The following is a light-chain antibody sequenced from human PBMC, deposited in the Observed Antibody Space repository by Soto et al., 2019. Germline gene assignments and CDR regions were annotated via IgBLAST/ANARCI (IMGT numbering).Light chain of an antibody. Sequence: EIVLTQSPGTLSLSPGERATRSCRASQSVSSRSLAWYQQKPGQAPRLLISGASSRAADIPDRFSGSGSGTDFTLTINRLEPEDFAVYYCQQYDSSPRTFGQGTKLDIK. J-gene: IGKJ1*01. V-gene: IGKV3-20*01. CDR2: GAS. CDR3: QQYDSSPRT. CDR1: QSVSSRS.